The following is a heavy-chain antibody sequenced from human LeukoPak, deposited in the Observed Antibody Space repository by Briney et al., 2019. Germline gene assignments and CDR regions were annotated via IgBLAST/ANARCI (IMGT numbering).Heavy chain of an antibody. Sequence: AGGSLRLSCAASGFTFSSYAMSWVRQAPGKGLEWVSAISGSGGSTYYADSVKGRFTISRDNSKNTLYLQMNSLRAEDTAVYYCAKHTPLDYYDSSGYTLADWGQGTLVPSPQ. CDR2: ISGSGGST. CDR1: GFTFSSYA. D-gene: IGHD3-22*01. CDR3: AKHTPLDYYDSSGYTLAD. V-gene: IGHV3-23*01. J-gene: IGHJ4*02.